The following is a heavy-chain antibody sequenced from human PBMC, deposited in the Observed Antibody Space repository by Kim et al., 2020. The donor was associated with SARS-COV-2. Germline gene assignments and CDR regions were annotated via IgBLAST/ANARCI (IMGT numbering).Heavy chain of an antibody. J-gene: IGHJ3*02. D-gene: IGHD6-19*01. CDR2: VYWDDDK. CDR3: AHAVTGRAFDM. Sequence: SGPTLVNPTQTLTLTCTFAGFSLSTHGVGVGWIRQPPGKALEWLAIVYWDDDKRYSPSLKSRLTITKDNSINQVVLTVTNMDPVDTATYYCAHAVTGRAFDMWGQGTLVTVFS. V-gene: IGHV2-5*02. CDR1: GFSLSTHGVG.